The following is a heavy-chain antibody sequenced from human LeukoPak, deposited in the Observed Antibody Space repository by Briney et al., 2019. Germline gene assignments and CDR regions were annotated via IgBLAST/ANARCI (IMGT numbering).Heavy chain of an antibody. CDR3: ARGVPGMLWGTYYFDY. CDR2: INSDGSEG. J-gene: IGHJ4*02. Sequence: GGSLRLSCAGSGFTFSGFWMSWSRQAPGKGLEWVASINSDGSEGYYADVVKGRFTISRDNAKNSLYLQINSLRAEDTAVYYCARGVPGMLWGTYYFDYWGQGTLVTVSS. CDR1: GFTFSGFW. V-gene: IGHV3-7*03. D-gene: IGHD3-16*01.